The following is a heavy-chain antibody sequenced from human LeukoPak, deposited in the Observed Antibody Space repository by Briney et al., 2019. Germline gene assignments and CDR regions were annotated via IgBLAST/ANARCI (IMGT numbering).Heavy chain of an antibody. V-gene: IGHV1-18*01. CDR3: ASIPIAAAGNRYWYFDL. CDR1: GYTFTSYG. J-gene: IGHJ2*01. CDR2: ISAYNGNT. D-gene: IGHD6-13*01. Sequence: ASVKVSCKASGYTFTSYGISWVRQAPGQGLEWMGWISAYNGNTNYAQKLQGRVTMTTDKSTSTAYMELSSLRSEDTAVYYCASIPIAAAGNRYWYFDLWGRGTLVTVSS.